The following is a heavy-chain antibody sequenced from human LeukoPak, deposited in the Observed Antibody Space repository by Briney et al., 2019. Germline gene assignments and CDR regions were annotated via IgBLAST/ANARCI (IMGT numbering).Heavy chain of an antibody. CDR2: IYYSGST. V-gene: IGHV4-39*01. J-gene: IGHJ5*02. Sequence: PSEALSLTCTVSGGSVSSGSYYWSWIRQPPGKGLEWIGSIYYSGSTYYNPSLKSRVTISVDTSKNQFSLELSSVTAADTAVYHCARHDFWSGHWFDPWGQGTLVTVSS. CDR3: ARHDFWSGHWFDP. CDR1: GGSVSSGSYY. D-gene: IGHD3-3*01.